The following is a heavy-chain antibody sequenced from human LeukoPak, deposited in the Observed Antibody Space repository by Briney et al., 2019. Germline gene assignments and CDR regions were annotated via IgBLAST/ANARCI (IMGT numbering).Heavy chain of an antibody. CDR1: GFTFSSYG. V-gene: IGHV3-23*01. D-gene: IGHD3-10*01. CDR3: AKDQNPLVRGVIITLAN. J-gene: IGHJ4*02. CDR2: MSDSGDST. Sequence: GGSLRLSCAASGFTFSSYGMSRVRQAPGKGLEWVSAMSDSGDSTYYADSVKGRFTISRDNSKNTLYLQMNSLRAEDTAVYYCAKDQNPLVRGVIITLANWGQGTLVTVSS.